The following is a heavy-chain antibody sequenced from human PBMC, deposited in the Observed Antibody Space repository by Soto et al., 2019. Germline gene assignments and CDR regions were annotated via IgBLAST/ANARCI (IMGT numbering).Heavy chain of an antibody. CDR1: GFTFSSYA. CDR2: ISGSGDSA. Sequence: GGSLRHSCAASGFTFSSYAMSWVRQAPGKGLEWVSAISGSGDSAYYADSAKGRFTISRDNSRNTLYLQMNSLRAEDTAEYFCAKFRGTTTSCHVSWGQGALVTVSS. J-gene: IGHJ5*02. D-gene: IGHD2-2*01. V-gene: IGHV3-23*01. CDR3: AKFRGTTTSCHVS.